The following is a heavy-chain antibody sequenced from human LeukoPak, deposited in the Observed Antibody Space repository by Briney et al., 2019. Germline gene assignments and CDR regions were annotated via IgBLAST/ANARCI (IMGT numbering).Heavy chain of an antibody. Sequence: SQTLSLTCAISGDSVSRTDAGWNWIRQSPSRGLEWLGRTYKRSKWYNDYAPSVKGRITINPDTSKNQFSLQLNSVTPEDTAVYYCARDRELDDFWDAYDIWGQGTMVIVSS. CDR2: TYKRSKWYN. V-gene: IGHV6-1*01. D-gene: IGHD3/OR15-3a*01. J-gene: IGHJ3*02. CDR1: GDSVSRTDAG. CDR3: ARDRELDDFWDAYDI.